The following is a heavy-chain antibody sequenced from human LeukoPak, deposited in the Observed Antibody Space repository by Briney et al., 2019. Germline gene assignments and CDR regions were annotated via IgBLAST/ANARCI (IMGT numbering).Heavy chain of an antibody. D-gene: IGHD5-18*01. Sequence: ASVKVSCKASGYTFTSYDINWVRQATGQGLEWMGWMNPNSGNTGYAQKFQGRVTITRNTSISTAYMELSSLRSEDTAVYYCATVPRRGYSYGAAVDPWGQGTLVTVSS. V-gene: IGHV1-8*03. CDR2: MNPNSGNT. CDR3: ATVPRRGYSYGAAVDP. CDR1: GYTFTSYD. J-gene: IGHJ5*02.